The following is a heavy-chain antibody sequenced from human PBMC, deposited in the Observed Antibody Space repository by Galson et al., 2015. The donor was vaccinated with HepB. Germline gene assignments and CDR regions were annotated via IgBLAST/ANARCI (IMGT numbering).Heavy chain of an antibody. D-gene: IGHD6-6*01. J-gene: IGHJ6*02. CDR2: IYSGGST. CDR3: ARGPRRGSSSVYYGMDV. CDR1: GFTVSSNY. Sequence: SLRLSCAASGFTVSSNYMSWVRQAPGKGLEWVSVIYSGGSTYYADSVKGRFTISRDNSKNTLYLQMNSLRAEDTAVYYCARGPRRGSSSVYYGMDVWGQGTTVTVSS. V-gene: IGHV3-53*01.